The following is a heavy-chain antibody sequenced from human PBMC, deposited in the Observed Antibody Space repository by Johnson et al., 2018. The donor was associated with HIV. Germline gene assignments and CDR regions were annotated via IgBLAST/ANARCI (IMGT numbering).Heavy chain of an antibody. CDR2: IRSDGSNK. CDR1: GFTFSSYG. J-gene: IGHJ3*02. V-gene: IGHV3-30*02. CDR3: AKGPNGQLDDAFHI. D-gene: IGHD6-6*01. Sequence: QVQLVESGGGVVQPGGSLRLSCAASGFTFSSYGMHWVRQAPGKGLEWVAFIRSDGSNKYYADSVTGRFTISRDNSKNTLYLQMNSLRAEDTAVYYCAKGPNGQLDDAFHIWGQGTMVTVSS.